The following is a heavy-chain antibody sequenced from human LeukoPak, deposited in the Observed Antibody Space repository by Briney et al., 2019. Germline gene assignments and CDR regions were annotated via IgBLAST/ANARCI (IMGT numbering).Heavy chain of an antibody. V-gene: IGHV3-73*01. CDR2: IRSKTNSYAT. CDR1: GFIFSGSA. D-gene: IGHD3-22*01. J-gene: IGHJ4*02. CDR3: TRYYYDGSGHYYLFDY. Sequence: GGSLTLCCAASGFIFSGSAMHWVRQASGKGLEWVGRIRSKTNSYATAYAASVKGRFTISRDDSKNTAYLQMNSLKTEDTAVYYCTRYYYDGSGHYYLFDYWGQGTLVTVSS.